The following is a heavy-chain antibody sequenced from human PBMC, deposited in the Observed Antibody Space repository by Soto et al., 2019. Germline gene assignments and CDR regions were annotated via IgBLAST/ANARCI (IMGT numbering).Heavy chain of an antibody. CDR2: ITANGHNT. D-gene: IGHD4-17*01. V-gene: IGHV3-64*01. Sequence: SLRLSCAASGFTFNNYDMSWVRQAPGRGLEYVSSITANGHNTYYANSLKGRFTISRDNSRNTLYLQMGSLRAEDMAVYYCARIRHANGDLDYWGQGTLVTVSS. J-gene: IGHJ4*02. CDR1: GFTFNNYD. CDR3: ARIRHANGDLDY.